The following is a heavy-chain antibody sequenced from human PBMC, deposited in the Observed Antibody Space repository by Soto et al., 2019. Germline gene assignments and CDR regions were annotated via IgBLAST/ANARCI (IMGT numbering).Heavy chain of an antibody. CDR3: LVYSYATTAWPY. V-gene: IGHV3-7*01. Sequence: GVSLRLSCAASGFTFSSYWMSWVRQAPGKGLEWVANIKEDGSEKYYVDSVKGRFTISRDNAQNSLFLQMNSLRAEDTAVYYCLVYSYATTAWPYCGQGTRVTVSS. CDR2: IKEDGSEK. D-gene: IGHD3-10*01. J-gene: IGHJ4*02. CDR1: GFTFSSYW.